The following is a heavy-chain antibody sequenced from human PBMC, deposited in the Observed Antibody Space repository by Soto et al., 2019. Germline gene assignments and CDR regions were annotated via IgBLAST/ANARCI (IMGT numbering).Heavy chain of an antibody. CDR1: GFTFTNYY. V-gene: IGHV1-46*01. D-gene: IGHD2-8*01. Sequence: RASVKVSCKASGFTFTNYYLHWVRQAPGQGLEWMGTTKPGGGSTNYAQKFQGRVTMTSDTSTSTVYMDLSSLRSEDTAVYYCASLGFCINGVCYGPYYLMDVWGQGTTVTVSS. J-gene: IGHJ6*02. CDR2: TKPGGGST. CDR3: ASLGFCINGVCYGPYYLMDV.